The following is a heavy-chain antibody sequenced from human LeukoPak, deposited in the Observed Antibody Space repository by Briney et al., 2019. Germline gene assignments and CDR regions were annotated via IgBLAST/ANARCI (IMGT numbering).Heavy chain of an antibody. J-gene: IGHJ4*02. CDR3: ARQVGSSRIDY. V-gene: IGHV4-59*08. CDR1: GGSITTYY. Sequence: SETLSLTCTVSGGSITTYYWSWIRQSPGKGLEWIGYIYPGGTTSYNPSLTSRVTISLDRSRSQFSLKLSSVTAADMAVYYCARQVGSSRIDYWGQGTLVTVSS. D-gene: IGHD1-26*01. CDR2: IYPGGTT.